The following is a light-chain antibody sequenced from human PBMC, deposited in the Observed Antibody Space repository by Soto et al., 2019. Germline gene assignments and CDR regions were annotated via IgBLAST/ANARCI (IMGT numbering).Light chain of an antibody. V-gene: IGKV3-15*01. CDR2: GAF. J-gene: IGKJ1*01. Sequence: EIVMTQSPFTLSLSPGERATLSCRASQSVRSNLAWYQQKPGQAPSLLIYGAFTRATGIPTRFSGTGSGTEFTLTISSLQSEDFALYYCQQYNDWPLTFGQGTKVDIK. CDR3: QQYNDWPLT. CDR1: QSVRSN.